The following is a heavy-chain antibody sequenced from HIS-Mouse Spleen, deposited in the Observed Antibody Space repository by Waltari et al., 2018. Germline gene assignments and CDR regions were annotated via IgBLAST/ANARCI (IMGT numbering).Heavy chain of an antibody. J-gene: IGHJ2*01. V-gene: IGHV4-39*07. CDR2: IYYSGSN. Sequence: QLQLQESGPGLVKPSETLSLTCTVSGGSISSSSDYWGWIRQPPGKGGEWIGSIYYSGSNYSHPSLKSRVTISVDTSKNQFSLKLSSVTAADTAVYYCAREIPYSSSWYDWYFDLWGRGTLVTVSS. CDR3: AREIPYSSSWYDWYFDL. CDR1: GGSISSSSDY. D-gene: IGHD6-13*01.